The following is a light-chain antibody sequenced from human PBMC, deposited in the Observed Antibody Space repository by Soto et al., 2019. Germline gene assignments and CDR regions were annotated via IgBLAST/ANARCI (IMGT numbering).Light chain of an antibody. V-gene: IGKV3-20*01. CDR1: QSISSSY. Sequence: VLTHSPGTLSFSPVEGAALSCRASQSISSSYLSWYQQKPGQAPRLVIYGASTRATGIPARFSGSGRGSGTDFTLTISRLEPEDFAVFYCQHYDSLPITFGQGTRLEIK. CDR2: GAS. J-gene: IGKJ5*01. CDR3: QHYDSLPIT.